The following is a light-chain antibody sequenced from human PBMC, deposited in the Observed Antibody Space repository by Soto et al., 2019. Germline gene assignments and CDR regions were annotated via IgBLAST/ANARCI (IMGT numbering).Light chain of an antibody. CDR3: QQRSEWEFT. Sequence: EIVLTQSPGTLSLSPGERATLSCRASESVRSYLAWYQQKAGQAPRLLIYNASKRATGIPARFSGSGSGTEFTLTVSSLEPEDFAIYYCQQRSEWEFTFGPGTRVDIK. J-gene: IGKJ3*01. V-gene: IGKV3-11*01. CDR2: NAS. CDR1: ESVRSY.